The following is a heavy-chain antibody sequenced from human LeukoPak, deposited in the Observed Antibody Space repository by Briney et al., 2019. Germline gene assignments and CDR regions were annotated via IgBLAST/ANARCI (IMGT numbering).Heavy chain of an antibody. Sequence: PSETLSLTCTVSGGSISSYYWSWTRQPPGKGLEWIGYIYYSGTTNYNPSLKSRVTISVDTSKNQFSLRLTSVTAADTAVYYCAREPRSPGGRGRPFDFWGQGTLVTVSS. D-gene: IGHD2-15*01. CDR1: GGSISSYY. CDR3: AREPRSPGGRGRPFDF. CDR2: IYYSGTT. V-gene: IGHV4-59*01. J-gene: IGHJ4*02.